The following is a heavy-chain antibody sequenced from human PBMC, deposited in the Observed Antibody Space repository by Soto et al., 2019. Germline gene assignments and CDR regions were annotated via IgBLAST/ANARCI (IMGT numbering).Heavy chain of an antibody. CDR3: AREDSEIDDFWSGYIYYYMDV. CDR2: TYYRSKWYN. Sequence: KQSQTLSLTCAISGDSVSSNSAAWNWIRQSPSRGLEWLGRTYYRSKWYNDYAVSVKSRITINPDTSKNQFSLQLNSVTPEDTAVYYCAREDSEIDDFWSGYIYYYMDVWGKGTTVTVSS. V-gene: IGHV6-1*01. CDR1: GDSVSSNSAA. D-gene: IGHD3-3*01. J-gene: IGHJ6*03.